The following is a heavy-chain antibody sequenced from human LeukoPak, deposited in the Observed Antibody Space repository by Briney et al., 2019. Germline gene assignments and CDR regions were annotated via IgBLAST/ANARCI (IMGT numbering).Heavy chain of an antibody. CDR2: ISSSSSYI. Sequence: GGSLRLSCAASGFTFSSYSMNWVRQAPGKGLEWVSSISSSSSYIYYADSVKGRFTISRDNAKNSLYLQMNSLRAEDTAVYYCARDHDYYGSGSDYSRHYYYGMDVWGQGTTVTVSS. V-gene: IGHV3-21*01. CDR3: ARDHDYYGSGSDYSRHYYYGMDV. D-gene: IGHD3-10*01. J-gene: IGHJ6*02. CDR1: GFTFSSYS.